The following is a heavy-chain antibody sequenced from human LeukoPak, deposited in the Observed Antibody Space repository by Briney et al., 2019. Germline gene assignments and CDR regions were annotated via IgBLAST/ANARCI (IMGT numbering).Heavy chain of an antibody. D-gene: IGHD5-18*01. CDR3: ARDGKERGYSLYYFDY. V-gene: IGHV1-2*02. Sequence: ASVKVSCKASGYTFIAYYIHWVRQAPGQGLEWMGWINPNSGGTNYAQKFQGRITMTRDTSISTAYMELSRLTSDDTAVYYCARDGKERGYSLYYFDYRGQGTLVSVSS. CDR1: GYTFIAYY. CDR2: INPNSGGT. J-gene: IGHJ4*02.